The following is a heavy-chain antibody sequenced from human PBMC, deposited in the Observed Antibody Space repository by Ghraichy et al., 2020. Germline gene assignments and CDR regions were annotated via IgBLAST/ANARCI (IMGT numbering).Heavy chain of an antibody. J-gene: IGHJ4*02. CDR3: AKDSKPYYDSSAYYYDY. Sequence: GGSLRLSCAASGFTFSTYAMHWVRQAPGKGLEWVAVIWYNGSNKYYADSVKGRFTISRDNSKNTLYLQMNSLRAEDTAVYYCAKDSKPYYDSSAYYYDYWGQGNLVTVSS. D-gene: IGHD3-22*01. CDR1: GFTFSTYA. CDR2: IWYNGSNK. V-gene: IGHV3-30*02.